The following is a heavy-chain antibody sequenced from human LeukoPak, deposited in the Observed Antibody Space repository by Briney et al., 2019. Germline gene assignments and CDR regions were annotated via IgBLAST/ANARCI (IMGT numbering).Heavy chain of an antibody. V-gene: IGHV4-34*01. CDR2: INHSGST. D-gene: IGHD3-10*01. CDR1: GFTFSTYT. Sequence: GSLRLSCAASGFTFSTYTMNWVRQPPGKGLEWIGEINHSGSTNYNPSLKSRVTISVDTSKNQFSLKLSSVTAADTAVYYCARQKGILWFGELWYFDYWGQGTLVTVSS. J-gene: IGHJ4*02. CDR3: ARQKGILWFGELWYFDY.